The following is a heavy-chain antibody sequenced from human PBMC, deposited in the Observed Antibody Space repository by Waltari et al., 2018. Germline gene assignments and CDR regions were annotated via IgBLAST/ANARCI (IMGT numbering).Heavy chain of an antibody. CDR2: IYGVDST. J-gene: IGHJ3*02. CDR3: ATFSNWVHDTFDI. V-gene: IGHV3-53*01. CDR1: GFSVSNSY. D-gene: IGHD3-16*01. Sequence: EVQLVESGGGLIQPGGSLRISCAASGFSVSNSYVSWVRQAPGKGLEWISFIYGVDSTLYVDSVKGRFTVSRDNSKNTVHLQMNSVRVDDTAVYYCATFSNWVHDTFDIWGQGTLVSVSS.